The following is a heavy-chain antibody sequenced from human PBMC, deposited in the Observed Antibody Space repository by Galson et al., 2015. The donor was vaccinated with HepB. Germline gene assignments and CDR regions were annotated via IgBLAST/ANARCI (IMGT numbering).Heavy chain of an antibody. V-gene: IGHV3-30*03. CDR3: TRTGRYSNSWYRYGMDV. CDR1: GFTFSDYW. Sequence: SLRLSCAASGFTFSDYWMSWVRQAPGKGLEWVAVISYDGGNKYYADSVKGRFTISRDNSKNTLYLEMNSLRAEDTAVYWCTRTGRYSNSWYRYGMDVWGQGTTVTVSS. CDR2: ISYDGGNK. J-gene: IGHJ6*02. D-gene: IGHD6-13*01.